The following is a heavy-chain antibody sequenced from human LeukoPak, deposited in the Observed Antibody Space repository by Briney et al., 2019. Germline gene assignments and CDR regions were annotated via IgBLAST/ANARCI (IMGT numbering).Heavy chain of an antibody. CDR3: TRVTMARGGDGG. V-gene: IGHV3-49*04. J-gene: IGHJ4*02. D-gene: IGHD3-10*01. CDR2: IRSKAYGGTT. Sequence: GGSLRLSCTASGFTFGDYAMSWVRQAPGKGLEWVGFIRSKAYGGTTEYAASVKGRFSISRDDSKSIAYLQMNSLKTEDTAVYYCTRVTMARGGDGGWGQGTLVTVSS. CDR1: GFTFGDYA.